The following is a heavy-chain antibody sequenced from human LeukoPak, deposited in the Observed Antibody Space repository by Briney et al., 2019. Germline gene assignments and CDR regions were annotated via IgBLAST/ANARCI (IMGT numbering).Heavy chain of an antibody. D-gene: IGHD3-22*01. CDR2: INPSGGSI. Sequence: PGASVKVSCKASGDTFSSYYMHWVRQAPGQGLEWMGIINPSGGSITYAQMFQGRVTMTGDMSTSTVYMELSSLRSEDTSVYYCARGRHYYESSDYYYEGDAFDVWGQGTMVTVSS. CDR3: ARGRHYYESSDYYYEGDAFDV. V-gene: IGHV1-46*01. CDR1: GDTFSSYY. J-gene: IGHJ3*01.